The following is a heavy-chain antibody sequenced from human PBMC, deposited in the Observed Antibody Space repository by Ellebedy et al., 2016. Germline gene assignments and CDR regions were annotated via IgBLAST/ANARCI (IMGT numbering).Heavy chain of an antibody. CDR3: ATARLDGSGSYYMNWFDP. CDR1: GYTLTELS. CDR2: FDPEDGET. V-gene: IGHV1-24*01. D-gene: IGHD3-10*01. Sequence: ASVKVSCKVSGYTLTELSMHWVRQAPGKGLEWMGGFDPEDGETIYAQKFQGRVTMTEDTSTDTAYMELSSLRSEDTAVYYCATARLDGSGSYYMNWFDPWGQGTLVTVSS. J-gene: IGHJ5*02.